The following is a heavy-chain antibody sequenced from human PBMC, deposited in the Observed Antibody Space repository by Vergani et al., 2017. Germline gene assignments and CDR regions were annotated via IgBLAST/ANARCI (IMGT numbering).Heavy chain of an antibody. Sequence: EVQLLESGGGLVQPGGSLRLSCAASGFTFDDYAMHWVRQAPGKGLEWVSGISWNSGSIGYADSVKGRFTISRDNAKNSLYLQMNSLRAEDTALYYCAKDILSWPDAFDIWGQGTMVTVSS. CDR2: ISWNSGSI. J-gene: IGHJ3*02. CDR1: GFTFDDYA. CDR3: AKDILSWPDAFDI. V-gene: IGHV3-9*01.